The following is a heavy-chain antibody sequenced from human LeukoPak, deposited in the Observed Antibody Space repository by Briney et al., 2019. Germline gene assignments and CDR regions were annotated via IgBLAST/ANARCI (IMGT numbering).Heavy chain of an antibody. Sequence: PSETLSLTCTVSGGSISSGDYYWSWIRRPPGKGLEWIGYIYYSGSTYYNPSLKSRVTISVDTSKNQFSLKLSSVTAADTAVYFCARHKSGSFYSFDYWGQGTQVTVSS. CDR2: IYYSGST. CDR1: GGSISSGDYY. CDR3: ARHKSGSFYSFDY. D-gene: IGHD1-26*01. J-gene: IGHJ4*02. V-gene: IGHV4-30-4*01.